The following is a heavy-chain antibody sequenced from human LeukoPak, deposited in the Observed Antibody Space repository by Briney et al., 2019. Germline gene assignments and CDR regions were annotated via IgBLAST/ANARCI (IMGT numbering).Heavy chain of an antibody. CDR1: GGSISSGSYY. Sequence: PSETLSLTCTVSGGSISSGSYYWSWIRQPAGKGLEWIGRIYTSGSTNYNPSLKSRVTISVDTSKNQFSLKLSSVTAADTAVYYCVGSYGYAGAFDIWGQGTMVTVSS. J-gene: IGHJ3*02. D-gene: IGHD5-18*01. V-gene: IGHV4-61*02. CDR2: IYTSGST. CDR3: VGSYGYAGAFDI.